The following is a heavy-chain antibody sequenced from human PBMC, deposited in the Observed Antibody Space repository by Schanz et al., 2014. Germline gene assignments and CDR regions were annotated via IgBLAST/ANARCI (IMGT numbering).Heavy chain of an antibody. V-gene: IGHV3-48*01. CDR1: GFTFSSHW. J-gene: IGHJ4*02. D-gene: IGHD1-1*01. CDR2: IRSSSTPI. Sequence: EVQLVQSGGGLVQPGGSLRLSCAASGFTFSSHWMHWVRQAPGKGPEWVSYIRSSSTPIYYADSVKGRFTISRDNAKNSLYLEMNSLRAEDTALYYCARDRRNADLDYWGQGTLVTVSS. CDR3: ARDRRNADLDY.